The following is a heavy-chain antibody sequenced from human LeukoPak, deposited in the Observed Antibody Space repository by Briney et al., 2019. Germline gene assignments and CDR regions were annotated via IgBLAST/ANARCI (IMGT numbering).Heavy chain of an antibody. CDR2: ISSSGSTI. CDR1: GFTFSSYE. J-gene: IGHJ4*02. CDR3: ARDGDLTPAVLFDY. D-gene: IGHD6-25*01. V-gene: IGHV3-48*03. Sequence: PGGSLRLSCAASGFTFSSYEMNWVRQAPGKGLEWVSYISSSGSTIYYADSVKGRFTISRDNAKNSLYLQMNSLRAEDTAVYYCARDGDLTPAVLFDYWGQGTLVTVSS.